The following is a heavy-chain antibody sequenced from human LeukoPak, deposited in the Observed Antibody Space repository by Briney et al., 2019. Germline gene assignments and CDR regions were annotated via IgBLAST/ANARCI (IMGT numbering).Heavy chain of an antibody. CDR1: GGSIGSGTYY. D-gene: IGHD3-3*01. Sequence: SETLSLTCTVSGGSIGSGTYYWGWIRQSPGKGLEWIGSIFYSGSTNYNPSLKSRVTISVDTSKNQFSLKLSSVTAADTAVYYCARVGNPLVTVFAWFDPWGQGSLVTVSS. CDR3: ARVGNPLVTVFAWFDP. J-gene: IGHJ5*02. CDR2: IFYSGST. V-gene: IGHV4-39*07.